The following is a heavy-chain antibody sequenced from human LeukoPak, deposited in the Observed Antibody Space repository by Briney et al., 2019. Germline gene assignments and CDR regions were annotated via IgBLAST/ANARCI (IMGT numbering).Heavy chain of an antibody. V-gene: IGHV4-59*08. CDR1: GGSISSYY. CDR2: IYYSGST. D-gene: IGHD6-19*01. Sequence: SETLSLTCTVSGGSISSYYWSWIRQPPGKGLEWIGYIYYSGSTNYNPSLKSRVTISVDTSKNQFSLKLSSVTAADTAVYYCARRQQWLDTYYFDYWGQGTLVTVSA. CDR3: ARRQQWLDTYYFDY. J-gene: IGHJ4*02.